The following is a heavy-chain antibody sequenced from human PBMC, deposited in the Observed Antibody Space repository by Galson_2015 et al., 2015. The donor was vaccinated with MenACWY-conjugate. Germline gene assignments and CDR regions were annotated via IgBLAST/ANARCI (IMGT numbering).Heavy chain of an antibody. CDR2: IYPGDSDT. CDR3: ARRFVNDHGMDV. Sequence: QSGAEVKKPGESLKISCKGFGYSFTTFRIGWVRQMPGKGLEWMGIIYPGDSDTTYSPSFEGQVTISVDKSINTAYLQWSSLKASDTAIYYCARRFVNDHGMDVWGQGTTVTVSS. D-gene: IGHD1-1*01. J-gene: IGHJ6*02. CDR1: GYSFTTFR. V-gene: IGHV5-51*03.